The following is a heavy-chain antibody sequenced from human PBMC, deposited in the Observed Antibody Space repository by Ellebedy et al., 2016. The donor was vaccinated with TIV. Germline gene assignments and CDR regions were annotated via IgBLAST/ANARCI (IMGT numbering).Heavy chain of an antibody. D-gene: IGHD5-24*01. V-gene: IGHV3-7*01. CDR3: AGGSGWLTDY. CDR2: IKRDGSEK. J-gene: IGHJ4*02. CDR1: GFTFSTYW. Sequence: PGGSLRLSCAASGFTFSTYWMSWFRQAPGKRLEWVANIKRDGSEKYYVDSVKGRFTISRDNAKNLVFLQMNSLRAEDTAVYYCAGGSGWLTDYWGQGTLVTVSS.